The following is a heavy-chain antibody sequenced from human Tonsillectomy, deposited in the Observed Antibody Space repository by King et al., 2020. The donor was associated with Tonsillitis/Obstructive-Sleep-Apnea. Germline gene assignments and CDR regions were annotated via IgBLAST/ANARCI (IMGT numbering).Heavy chain of an antibody. V-gene: IGHV3-49*04. D-gene: IGHD3-22*01. CDR1: GFTFGDYG. CDR2: IRNRAHRGTP. Sequence: VQLVESGGGLVQPGRSLRLSCTGSGFTFGDYGMSWVRQAPGKGLEWVGFIRNRAHRGTPEYAASVKGRFTISRDDSKSIAYPQMNSLETEDTAVYYCTRGDYYDSNNYYYFCFDYWGQGALVTVSS. CDR3: TRGDYYDSNNYYYFCFDY. J-gene: IGHJ4*02.